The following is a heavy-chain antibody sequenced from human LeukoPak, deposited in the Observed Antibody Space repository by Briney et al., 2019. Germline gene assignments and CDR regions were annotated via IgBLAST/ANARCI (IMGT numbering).Heavy chain of an antibody. J-gene: IGHJ3*02. CDR2: IRYDGSNK. Sequence: TGGSLRLSCAASGFTFSSYGMHWVRQAPGKGLEWVAFIRYDGSNKYYADSVKGRFTISRDNSKTTLYLQMNSLRAEDTAVYYCAKDFYDYGDIAFDIWGQGTMVTVSS. V-gene: IGHV3-30*02. CDR1: GFTFSSYG. D-gene: IGHD4-17*01. CDR3: AKDFYDYGDIAFDI.